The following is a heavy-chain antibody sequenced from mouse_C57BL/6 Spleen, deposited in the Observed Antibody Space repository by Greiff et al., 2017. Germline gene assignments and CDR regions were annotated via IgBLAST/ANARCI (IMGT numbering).Heavy chain of an antibody. Sequence: QVQLQPSGAELVRPGASVTLSCKASGYTFTDYEMHWVKQTPVHGLEWIGAIDPETGGTAYNQKFKGKAILTADKSSSTAYMELRSLTSEDSAVYYCTRDYGSSYRFAYWGQGTLVTVSA. V-gene: IGHV1-15*01. J-gene: IGHJ3*01. CDR1: GYTFTDYE. CDR3: TRDYGSSYRFAY. D-gene: IGHD1-1*01. CDR2: IDPETGGT.